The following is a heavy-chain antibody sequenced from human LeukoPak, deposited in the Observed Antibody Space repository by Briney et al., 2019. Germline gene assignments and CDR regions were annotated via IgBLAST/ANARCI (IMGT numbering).Heavy chain of an antibody. J-gene: IGHJ6*02. CDR1: GFTFSSYG. V-gene: IGHV3-9*01. CDR2: ISWNSGSI. D-gene: IGHD1-7*01. CDR3: AKESGTTRAYGMDV. Sequence: GGSLRLSCAASGFTFSSYGMHWVRQAPGKGLEWVSGISWNSGSIGYADSVKGRFTISRDNAKNSLYLQMNSLRAEDTALYYCAKESGTTRAYGMDVWGQGTTVTVSS.